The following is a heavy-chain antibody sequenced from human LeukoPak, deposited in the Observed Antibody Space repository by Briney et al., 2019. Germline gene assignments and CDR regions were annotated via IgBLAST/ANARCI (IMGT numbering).Heavy chain of an antibody. Sequence: GGSLRLSCAASGFIFDDYAMHWVRQAPGKGLEWVSGISWDSDSIDYADSVKGRFTISRDNAKNSLYLQVNSLRAEDMALYYCAKGGGGRLIYYYYMDVWGKGTTVTVSS. CDR3: AKGGGGRLIYYYYMDV. CDR1: GFIFDDYA. CDR2: ISWDSDSI. D-gene: IGHD3-16*01. J-gene: IGHJ6*03. V-gene: IGHV3-9*03.